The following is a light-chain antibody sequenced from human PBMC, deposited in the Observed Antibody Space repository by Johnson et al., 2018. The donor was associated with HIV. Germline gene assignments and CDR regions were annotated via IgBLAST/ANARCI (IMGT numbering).Light chain of an antibody. CDR3: ATWDSSLSGGV. V-gene: IGLV1-51*02. CDR2: ENN. J-gene: IGLJ1*01. Sequence: QSVLTQPPSVSAAPGQKVTISCSGSSSNIGNNYVSWYQQLPGTAPKLLIYENNKRPSGIPDRFSASKSGTSATLGITGLQTGDEADYYCATWDSSLSGGVFGTGTNVTVL. CDR1: SSNIGNNY.